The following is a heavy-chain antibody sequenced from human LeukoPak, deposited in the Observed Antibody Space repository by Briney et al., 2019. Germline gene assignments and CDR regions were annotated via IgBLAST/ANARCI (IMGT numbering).Heavy chain of an antibody. V-gene: IGHV4-59*08. CDR2: IYYSGST. J-gene: IGHJ3*02. CDR1: GGPISSYY. D-gene: IGHD2-15*01. Sequence: SETLSLTCTVSGGPISSYYWSWIRQPPGKGLEWIGYIYYSGSTNYNPSLKSRVTISVDTSKNQFSLKLSSVTAADTAVYYCARRVRYCSGGSCPYDAFDIWGQGTMVTVSS. CDR3: ARRVRYCSGGSCPYDAFDI.